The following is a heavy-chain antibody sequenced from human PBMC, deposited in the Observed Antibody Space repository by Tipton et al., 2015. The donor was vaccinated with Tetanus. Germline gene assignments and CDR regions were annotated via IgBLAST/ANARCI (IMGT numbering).Heavy chain of an antibody. CDR1: GALLTTGGYS. CDR3: ARGDYYGSGTYDV. V-gene: IGHV4-30-2*01. CDR2: IYQTGST. D-gene: IGHD3-10*01. J-gene: IGHJ6*01. Sequence: TLSLTCNVTGALLTTGGYSWGWIRQPPGQGLEWIGYIYQTGSTYFNPSLKSRVTLSLDTTKKQVSLKLSSVTAADTAVYYCARGDYYGSGTYDVWGQGTTVTVPS.